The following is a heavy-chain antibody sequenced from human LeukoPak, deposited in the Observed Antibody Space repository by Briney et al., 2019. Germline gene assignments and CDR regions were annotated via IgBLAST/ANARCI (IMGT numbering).Heavy chain of an antibody. Sequence: GGSPRLSCAASGFIFSSYGMHWVRQAPGKGLEWVAVISYDGSNKYYADSVKGRFTISRDNPKNTLYLQMNSLRAEDTAVYYCAKAPYYYYGMDVWGQGTTVTVSS. V-gene: IGHV3-30*18. CDR1: GFIFSSYG. CDR3: AKAPYYYYGMDV. CDR2: ISYDGSNK. J-gene: IGHJ6*02.